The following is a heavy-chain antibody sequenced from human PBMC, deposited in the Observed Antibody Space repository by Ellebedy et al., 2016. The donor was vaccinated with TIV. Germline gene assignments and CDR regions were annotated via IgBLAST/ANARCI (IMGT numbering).Heavy chain of an antibody. V-gene: IGHV3-23*01. J-gene: IGHJ4*02. CDR3: AKGRKLIRSSSLDY. D-gene: IGHD3-22*01. Sequence: GESLKISCAASGFTFSTYAMTWVRQAPGKGLEWVSAMSASGGNTYYADSVKGRFTISRDNSKNMLFLQMNSLRAEDTALYYCAKGRKLIRSSSLDYWGQGTLVTVSS. CDR1: GFTFSTYA. CDR2: MSASGGNT.